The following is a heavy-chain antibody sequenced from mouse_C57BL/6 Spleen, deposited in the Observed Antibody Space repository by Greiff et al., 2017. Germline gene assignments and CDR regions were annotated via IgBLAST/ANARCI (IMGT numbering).Heavy chain of an antibody. Sequence: QVQLQQSGAELVRPGASVTLSCKASGYTFTDYEMHWVKQTPVHGLEWIGAIDPETGGTAYNQKFKGKAILTADKSSSTAYMELRSLTSEDSAVYYCTRGGYYGNYVGWGQGTTLTVSS. CDR3: TRGGYYGNYVG. J-gene: IGHJ2*01. CDR1: GYTFTDYE. V-gene: IGHV1-15*01. D-gene: IGHD2-1*01. CDR2: IDPETGGT.